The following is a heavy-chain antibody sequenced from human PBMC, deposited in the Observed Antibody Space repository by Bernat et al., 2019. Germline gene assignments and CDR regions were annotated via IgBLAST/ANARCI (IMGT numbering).Heavy chain of an antibody. D-gene: IGHD3-3*01. V-gene: IGHV4-39*01. Sequence: QLQLQESGPGLVKPSETLSLTCTVSGGSISSSSYYWGWIRQPPGKGLEWIGSIYYSGSTYYNPSLKSRVTISVDTSKNQFSLKLSSVTAADTAVYYCARHAHNDDLPYYYYYYMDVWGKGTTVTVSS. CDR3: ARHAHNDDLPYYYYYYMDV. CDR1: GGSISSSSYY. CDR2: IYYSGST. J-gene: IGHJ6*03.